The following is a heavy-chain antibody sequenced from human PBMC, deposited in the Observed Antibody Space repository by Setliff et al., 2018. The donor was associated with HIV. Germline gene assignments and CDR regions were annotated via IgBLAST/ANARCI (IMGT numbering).Heavy chain of an antibody. CDR1: GYNFENYA. Sequence: VASVKVSCKTSGYNFENYAINWVRQAPGQGLEWMGWINANSGSPTYAQAFTGRFLFSVDTAVATAYLQINNLKTEDTAVYFCARGLYGDYGGDLNWLDPWGHGTRVTVS. D-gene: IGHD4-17*01. V-gene: IGHV7-4-1*02. CDR3: ARGLYGDYGGDLNWLDP. CDR2: INANSGSP. J-gene: IGHJ5*02.